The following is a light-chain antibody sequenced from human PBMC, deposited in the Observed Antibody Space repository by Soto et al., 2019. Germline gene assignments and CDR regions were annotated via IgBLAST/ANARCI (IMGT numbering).Light chain of an antibody. CDR2: GAS. J-gene: IGKJ1*01. V-gene: IGKV3-20*01. Sequence: IVLTQSPGTLSLSPGERATLSCRASQSVSSSYLAWYQQKPGQAPRPLIYGASSRATGIPDRFSGSGSGTDFTLTISRLEPEDFAVYYCQQYGSSPPVTFGQGTKVDIK. CDR3: QQYGSSPPVT. CDR1: QSVSSSY.